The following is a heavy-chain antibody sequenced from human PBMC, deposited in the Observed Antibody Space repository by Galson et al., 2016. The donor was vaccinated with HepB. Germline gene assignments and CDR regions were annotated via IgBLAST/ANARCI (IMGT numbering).Heavy chain of an antibody. J-gene: IGHJ5*01. CDR1: GGSISSYY. V-gene: IGHV4-59*01. Sequence: SETLSLTCTVSGGSISSYYWSWIRQPPGKGLEWIGYVYDSGSTNYNPSLKSRVTISIDTSMKQFSLKLNSVTAADTAVYYCARGEWCGGSFCLDSWGQGTLVTVSS. CDR2: VYDSGST. D-gene: IGHD1-26*01. CDR3: ARGEWCGGSFCLDS.